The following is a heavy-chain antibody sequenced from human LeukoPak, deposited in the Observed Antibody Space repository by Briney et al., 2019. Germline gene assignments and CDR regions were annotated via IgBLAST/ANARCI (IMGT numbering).Heavy chain of an antibody. V-gene: IGHV3-30*18. J-gene: IGHJ4*02. CDR3: ANGGYSGYDSVY. Sequence: PGRSLRLSCAASGFTFSSYGMHWVRQAPGKGLEWVAVISYDGSNKYYADSVKGRFTISRDNSKNTLYLQMNSLRAEDTAVYYCANGGYSGYDSVYWGQGTLVTVSS. CDR2: ISYDGSNK. D-gene: IGHD5-12*01. CDR1: GFTFSSYG.